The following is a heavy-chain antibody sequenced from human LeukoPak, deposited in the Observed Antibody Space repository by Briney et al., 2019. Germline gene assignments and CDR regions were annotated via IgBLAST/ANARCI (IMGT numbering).Heavy chain of an antibody. CDR2: ISAYNGNT. J-gene: IGHJ5*02. CDR3: AREGAYCSSTSCHIQNWFDP. CDR1: GYTFTSYA. V-gene: IGHV1-18*01. D-gene: IGHD2-2*01. Sequence: ASVKVSCKASGYTFTSYAFRWVRPAPGQGLEWMGWISAYNGNTNYAQKLQGRVTMTTDTSTSTAYMELRSLRSDDTAVYYCAREGAYCSSTSCHIQNWFDPWGQGTLVTVSS.